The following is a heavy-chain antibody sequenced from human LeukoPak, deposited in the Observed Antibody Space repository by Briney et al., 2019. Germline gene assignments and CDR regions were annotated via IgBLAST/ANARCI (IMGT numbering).Heavy chain of an antibody. V-gene: IGHV4-59*01. Sequence: TSETLSLTCTVSGGSISSYYWNWIRQPPGKGLEWIGYIYYSGSTNYNPSLKSRVTISVDTSKNQFSLKLSSVTAADTAVYYCARALYGSGSYRFDYWGQGTLVTVSS. D-gene: IGHD3-10*01. CDR3: ARALYGSGSYRFDY. CDR1: GGSISSYY. J-gene: IGHJ4*02. CDR2: IYYSGST.